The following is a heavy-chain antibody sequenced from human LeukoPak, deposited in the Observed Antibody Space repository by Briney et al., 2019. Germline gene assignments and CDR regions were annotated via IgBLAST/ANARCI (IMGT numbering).Heavy chain of an antibody. CDR3: ARDRDYYESTAFDY. D-gene: IGHD3-22*01. CDR2: ISAYNGNT. CDR1: GGTFSSYA. Sequence: ASVKVSCKASGGTFSSYAISWVRQAPGQGLEWMGWISAYNGNTNYAQKLQGRVTMTTDTSTSTAYMELRSLRSDDTAVYYCARDRDYYESTAFDYWGQGTLVTVSS. J-gene: IGHJ4*02. V-gene: IGHV1-18*01.